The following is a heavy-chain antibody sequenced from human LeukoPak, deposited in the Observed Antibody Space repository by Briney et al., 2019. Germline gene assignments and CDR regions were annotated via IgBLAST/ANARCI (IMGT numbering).Heavy chain of an antibody. V-gene: IGHV4-39*07. CDR2: ISYSGST. CDR3: ERDVGIAAAVID. CDR1: GGSISSSSNY. D-gene: IGHD6-13*01. Sequence: SETLSLTCSVSGGSISSSSNYWGWIRQPPGKGLEWIGSISYSGSTYYNPSLKSRVTISVDTSQNKLSLKLRSVTAADTAVYYCERDVGIAAAVIDWGQGTLVTVSS. J-gene: IGHJ4*02.